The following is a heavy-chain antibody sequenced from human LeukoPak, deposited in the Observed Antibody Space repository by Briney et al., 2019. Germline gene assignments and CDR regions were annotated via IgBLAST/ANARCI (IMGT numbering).Heavy chain of an antibody. D-gene: IGHD4-17*01. J-gene: IGHJ4*02. V-gene: IGHV4-39*07. Sequence: SETLSLTCTVSGGSISSGSYYWGWIRQPPATGLEWIGSIYYSGSTNYNPSLKSRVTISVDKSKNQFSLKLSSVTAADTAVYYCAREAHDYGDYYFDYWGQGTLVTVSS. CDR2: IYYSGST. CDR3: AREAHDYGDYYFDY. CDR1: GGSISSGSYY.